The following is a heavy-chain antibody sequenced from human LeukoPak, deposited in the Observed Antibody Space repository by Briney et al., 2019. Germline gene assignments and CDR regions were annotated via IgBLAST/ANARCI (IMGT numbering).Heavy chain of an antibody. CDR1: GYTFTGYY. J-gene: IGHJ4*02. Sequence: ASVKVSCKASGYTFTGYYMHWVRQAPGQGLEWMGWLNPNSGGTNYAQKFQGRVTMTRDTSISTAYMELSRLRSDDTAVYYCARPGYSSGWYVDYWGQGTLVTVSS. CDR3: ARPGYSSGWYVDY. V-gene: IGHV1-2*02. D-gene: IGHD6-19*01. CDR2: LNPNSGGT.